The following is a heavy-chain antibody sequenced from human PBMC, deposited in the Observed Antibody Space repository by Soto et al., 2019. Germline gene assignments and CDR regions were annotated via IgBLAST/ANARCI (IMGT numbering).Heavy chain of an antibody. Sequence: QVQLVQSGAEVKKPGASVTVSCKTSGYTFSSFAIHWVRQAPGQSLGWMGWINVGSGDRKYSVKFQDRIIISRDICASTVYLEVSSLRYEDSVVYYCARTSYGFGAAWIHPWGQGTLVTVTS. CDR3: ARTSYGFGAAWIHP. D-gene: IGHD3-10*01. CDR2: INVGSGDR. J-gene: IGHJ5*02. V-gene: IGHV1-3*01. CDR1: GYTFSSFA.